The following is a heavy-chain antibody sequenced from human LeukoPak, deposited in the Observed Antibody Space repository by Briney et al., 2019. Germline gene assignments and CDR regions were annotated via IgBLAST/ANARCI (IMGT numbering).Heavy chain of an antibody. CDR1: GFTFSDHY. V-gene: IGHV3-23*01. CDR3: VREDTPATAN. Sequence: GGSLRLSCVASGFTFSDHYMDWVRQTPGKGLEWVSAISGGGDITYYADSVTGRFTISRDNSKDTLFLQMHSLRPGDTAVYYCVREDTPATANWGQGTLVTITS. D-gene: IGHD2-21*02. CDR2: ISGGGDIT. J-gene: IGHJ4*02.